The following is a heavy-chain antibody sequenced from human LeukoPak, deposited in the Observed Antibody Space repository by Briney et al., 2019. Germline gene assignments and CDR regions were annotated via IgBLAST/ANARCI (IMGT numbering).Heavy chain of an antibody. CDR2: INHSGST. V-gene: IGHV4-34*01. D-gene: IGHD2-2*02. CDR3: ARGHPHSKYQLLYRYSGYDRGFDY. J-gene: IGHJ4*02. Sequence: SETLSLTCAVYGGSFSGYYWSWIRQPPGKGLEWTGEINHSGSTNYNPSLKSRVTISVDTSKNQFSLKLSSVTAADTAVYYCARGHPHSKYQLLYRYSGYDRGFDYWGQGTLVTVSS. CDR1: GGSFSGYY.